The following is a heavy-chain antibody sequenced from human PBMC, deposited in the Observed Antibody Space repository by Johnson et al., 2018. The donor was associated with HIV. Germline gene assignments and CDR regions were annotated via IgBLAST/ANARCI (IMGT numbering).Heavy chain of an antibody. V-gene: IGHV3-20*04. D-gene: IGHD2-2*01. CDR2: INWNGGRT. Sequence: VQLVESGGGVVRPGGSLRLSCAASGFTFDDYGMSWVRQAPGKGLEWVSGINWNGGRTGYADSVKGRLTISRDNAKNSLYLQMNSLGAEDTALYYCVRGGLGYQSFHDAFDMWGQGTMVTVSS. J-gene: IGHJ3*02. CDR3: VRGGLGYQSFHDAFDM. CDR1: GFTFDDYG.